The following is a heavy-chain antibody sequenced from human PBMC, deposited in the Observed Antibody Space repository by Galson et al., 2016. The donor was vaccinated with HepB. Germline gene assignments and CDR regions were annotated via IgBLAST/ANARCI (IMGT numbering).Heavy chain of an antibody. J-gene: IGHJ6*02. Sequence: SETLSLTCTVSGGSISSSYWSWIRQPPGKGLEWIGYIHYSGTTTYNPSLKSRLTILVDTSKNQFSLKLTSATAADTAVYFCARLGHYTGTSCYTVDYYGMDGWGRGTTVTVSS. V-gene: IGHV4-59*08. CDR2: IHYSGTT. D-gene: IGHD2-2*02. CDR1: GGSISSSY. CDR3: ARLGHYTGTSCYTVDYYGMDG.